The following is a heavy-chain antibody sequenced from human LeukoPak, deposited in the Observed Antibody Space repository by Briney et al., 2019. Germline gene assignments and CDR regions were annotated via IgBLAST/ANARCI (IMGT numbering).Heavy chain of an antibody. CDR1: GGTFISYA. J-gene: IGHJ6*03. CDR2: IIPIFGTA. D-gene: IGHD3-3*01. V-gene: IGHV1-69*13. CDR3: ARVTRTLYYDFWSGYFDRYYYYYMDV. Sequence: ASVKVSCKASGGTFISYAISWVRQAPGQGLEWMGGIIPIFGTANYAQKFQGRVTITADESTSTAYMELSSLRSEDTAVYYCARVTRTLYYDFWSGYFDRYYYYYMDVWGKGTTVTVSS.